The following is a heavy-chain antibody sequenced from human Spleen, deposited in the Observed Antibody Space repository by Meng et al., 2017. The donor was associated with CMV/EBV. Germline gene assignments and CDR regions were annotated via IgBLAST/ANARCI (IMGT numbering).Heavy chain of an antibody. Sequence: ASVKVSCKASGYTFTSYGISWVRQAPGQGLEWMGWISAYNGNTNYAQKLQGRVTMTTDTSTSTAYMELRSLRSEDTAVYYCARNTPPAAYYYYGMDVWGQGTTVTVSS. CDR3: ARNTPPAAYYYYGMDV. V-gene: IGHV1-18*01. J-gene: IGHJ6*02. CDR2: ISAYNGNT. CDR1: GYTFTSYG. D-gene: IGHD2-2*01.